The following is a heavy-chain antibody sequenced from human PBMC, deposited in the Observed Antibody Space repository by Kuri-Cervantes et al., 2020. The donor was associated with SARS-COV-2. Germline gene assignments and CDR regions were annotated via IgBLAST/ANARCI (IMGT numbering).Heavy chain of an antibody. CDR1: GYTFTSYG. V-gene: IGHV1-18*01. Sequence: ASVKVSCKASGYTFTSYGISWVRQAPGQGLEWMGWISAYNGNTNYAQKLQGRVTMTTDTSTSTDYMELRSLRSDDTAVYYCARETFLTRGPMPAPLLDYWGQGTLVTVSS. D-gene: IGHD3-9*01. CDR2: ISAYNGNT. J-gene: IGHJ4*02. CDR3: ARETFLTRGPMPAPLLDY.